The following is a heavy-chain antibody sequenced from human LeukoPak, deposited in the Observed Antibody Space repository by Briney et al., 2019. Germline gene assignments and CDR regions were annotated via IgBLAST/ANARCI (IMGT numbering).Heavy chain of an antibody. J-gene: IGHJ6*02. Sequence: GRSLRLSCAASGFTFSSYGMHWVRQAPGKGLEWVVVIWYDGSNKYYADSVKGRFTISRDNSKNTLYLQMNSLRAEDTAVYYCARGLGDIVVVDGMDVWGQGTTVTVSS. CDR1: GFTFSSYG. CDR3: ARGLGDIVVVDGMDV. D-gene: IGHD2-2*01. CDR2: IWYDGSNK. V-gene: IGHV3-33*01.